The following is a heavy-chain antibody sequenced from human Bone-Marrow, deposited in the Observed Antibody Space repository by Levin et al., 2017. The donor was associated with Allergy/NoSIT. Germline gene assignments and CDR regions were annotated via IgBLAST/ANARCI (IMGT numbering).Heavy chain of an antibody. CDR2: MNPNSGNT. V-gene: IGHV1-8*01. CDR1: GYTFTSYD. J-gene: IGHJ4*02. Sequence: ASVKVSCKASGYTFTSYDINWVRQATGQGLEWMGWMNPNSGNTGYAQKFQGRVTMTRNTSISTAYMELSSLRSEDTAVYYCARGPRKPRSGYFHYWGQGTLVTVSS. D-gene: IGHD3-22*01. CDR3: ARGPRKPRSGYFHY.